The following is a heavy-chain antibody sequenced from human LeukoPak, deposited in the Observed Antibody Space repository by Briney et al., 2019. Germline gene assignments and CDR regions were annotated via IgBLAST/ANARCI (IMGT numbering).Heavy chain of an antibody. D-gene: IGHD3-22*01. J-gene: IGHJ4*02. CDR3: ARDEKALGARGHYDSGGYSLDS. CDR1: GYIFANYY. V-gene: IGHV1-46*01. Sequence: VASVKVSCKSSGYIFANYYMHWVRQAPGQGLEWMGIINPSGESTSYAQKLQGRVTMTRDTSTNTVYMELSSLKSEDTAVYYCARDEKALGARGHYDSGGYSLDSWGQGTLVTVSS. CDR2: INPSGEST.